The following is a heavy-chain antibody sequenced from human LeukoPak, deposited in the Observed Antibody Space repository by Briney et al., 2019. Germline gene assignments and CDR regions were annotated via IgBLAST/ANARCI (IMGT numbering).Heavy chain of an antibody. V-gene: IGHV4-34*01. CDR2: INHSGST. CDR1: GGSFSGYY. J-gene: IGHJ4*02. CDR3: AKDLYRHMVRGVIIYY. D-gene: IGHD3-10*01. Sequence: SETLSLTCAVYGGSFSGYYWSWIRQPPGKGLEWIGEINHSGSTNYNPSLKSRVTISVDTSKNQFSLKLSSVTAADTAVYYCAKDLYRHMVRGVIIYYWGQGTLVTVSS.